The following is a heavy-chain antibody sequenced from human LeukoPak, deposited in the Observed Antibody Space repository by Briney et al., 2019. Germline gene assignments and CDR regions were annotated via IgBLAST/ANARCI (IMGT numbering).Heavy chain of an antibody. D-gene: IGHD3-9*01. V-gene: IGHV3-30*03. CDR1: GSTFSSYG. J-gene: IGHJ4*02. CDR2: ISYDGSNK. Sequence: GRSLRLSCAASGSTFSSYGMHWVRQAPGKGLEWVTLISYDGSNKYYTDSVKGRFTISRDNSKNTLFLQMNSLRAEDTAVYYCARGDILTGYLSYYFDYWGQGTLVTVSS. CDR3: ARGDILTGYLSYYFDY.